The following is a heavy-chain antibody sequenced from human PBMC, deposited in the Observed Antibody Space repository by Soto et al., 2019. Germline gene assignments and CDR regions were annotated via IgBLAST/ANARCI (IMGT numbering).Heavy chain of an antibody. D-gene: IGHD3-3*01. V-gene: IGHV3-9*01. Sequence: GGSLRLSCAASGFTFDDYAMHWVRQAPGKGLEWVSGISWNSGSIGYADSVKGRFTISRDNAKNSLYLQMNSLRAEDTALYYCAKEYNTIFGVATPGSFEYWGQGTLVTVSS. CDR2: ISWNSGSI. CDR3: AKEYNTIFGVATPGSFEY. CDR1: GFTFDDYA. J-gene: IGHJ4*02.